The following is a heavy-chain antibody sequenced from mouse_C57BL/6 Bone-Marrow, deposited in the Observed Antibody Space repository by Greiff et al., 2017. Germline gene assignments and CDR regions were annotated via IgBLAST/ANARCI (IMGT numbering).Heavy chain of an antibody. CDR3: ARGIRRYFDV. CDR2: IYPGSGST. Sequence: QVQLKESGAELVKPGASVKMSCKASGYTFTSYWITWVKQRPGQGLEWIGDIYPGSGSTNYNEKFKSKATLTVDTSSSTAYMQLSSLASDDSAVYYCARGIRRYFDVWGTGTTVTVSS. V-gene: IGHV1-55*01. D-gene: IGHD2-12*01. J-gene: IGHJ1*03. CDR1: GYTFTSYW.